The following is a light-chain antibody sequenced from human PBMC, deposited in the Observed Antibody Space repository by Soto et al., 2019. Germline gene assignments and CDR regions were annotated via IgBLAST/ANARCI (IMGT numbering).Light chain of an antibody. CDR3: QQCRNWPLT. V-gene: IGKV3-15*01. J-gene: IGKJ4*01. CDR2: DAS. Sequence: EIVMTQSPATLSASPGEGATLSCKAGQNVYNNLAWYQQRPGQPPRLLIYDASTRATGISARFSGSGYGTDFTLTISSLQSEVFAVYFCQQCRNWPLTFGGGTKVEIK. CDR1: QNVYNN.